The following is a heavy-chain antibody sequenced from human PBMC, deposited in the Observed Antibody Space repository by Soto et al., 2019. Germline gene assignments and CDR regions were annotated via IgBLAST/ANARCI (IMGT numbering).Heavy chain of an antibody. Sequence: PGGSLRLSCAASGVTFSSYGMHLVRQAPGKGLEWVAVIWYDGSNKYYADSVKGRFTISRDNSKNTLYLQMNSLRAEDTAVYYCARSPTRISYYMDVWGKGTTVTVSS. CDR3: ARSPTRISYYMDV. CDR1: GVTFSSYG. CDR2: IWYDGSNK. V-gene: IGHV3-33*01. D-gene: IGHD3-3*02. J-gene: IGHJ6*03.